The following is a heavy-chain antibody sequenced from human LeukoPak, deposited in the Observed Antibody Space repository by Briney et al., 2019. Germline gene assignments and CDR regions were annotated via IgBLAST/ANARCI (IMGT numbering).Heavy chain of an antibody. J-gene: IGHJ4*02. Sequence: PGGSLRLSCAASGFNLSGSAMHWVRQASGKGLEWVGRIRSKANSYATAYAASVKGRFTISRDDSKNTAYLQMNSLKTEDTAVYYCTSTPILDYGDYYVYWGQGTLVTVSS. CDR1: GFNLSGSA. CDR3: TSTPILDYGDYYVY. V-gene: IGHV3-73*01. CDR2: IRSKANSYAT. D-gene: IGHD4-17*01.